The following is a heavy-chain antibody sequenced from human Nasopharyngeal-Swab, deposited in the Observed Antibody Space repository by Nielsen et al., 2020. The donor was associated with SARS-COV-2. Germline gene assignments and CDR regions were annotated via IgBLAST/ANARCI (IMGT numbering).Heavy chain of an antibody. Sequence: GESLKISCAASGFTFSSYGMHWVRQAPGKGLEWVAVISYDGSNKYYADSVKGRFTISRDNSKNTLCLQMNSLRAEDTAVYYCAKALYSSSPTSYWGQGTLVTVSS. V-gene: IGHV3-30*18. CDR3: AKALYSSSPTSY. J-gene: IGHJ4*02. D-gene: IGHD6-13*01. CDR1: GFTFSSYG. CDR2: ISYDGSNK.